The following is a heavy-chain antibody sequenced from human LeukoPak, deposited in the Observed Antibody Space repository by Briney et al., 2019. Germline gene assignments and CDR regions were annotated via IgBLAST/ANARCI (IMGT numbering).Heavy chain of an antibody. Sequence: GASVKVSCKASGYTFTSYYIHWVRQAPGQGLEWMGIINPSGGSTRCAQKFQGRVTMTRDTSTSTVYMELSSLRSEDTAVYYCARSDDFWSGYSVRKFDYWGQGTLVTVSS. D-gene: IGHD3-3*01. CDR3: ARSDDFWSGYSVRKFDY. CDR2: INPSGGST. J-gene: IGHJ4*02. CDR1: GYTFTSYY. V-gene: IGHV1-46*01.